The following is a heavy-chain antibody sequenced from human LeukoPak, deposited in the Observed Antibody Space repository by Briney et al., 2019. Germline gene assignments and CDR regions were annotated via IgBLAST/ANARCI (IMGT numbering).Heavy chain of an antibody. J-gene: IGHJ6*02. CDR2: ISATGNYI. CDR3: AKGFGYPYYHFGMDV. CDR1: GFIFSSYS. D-gene: IGHD3-10*01. Sequence: GGSLRLSCAASGFIFSSYSMNWVRQAPGKGLEWVSSISATGNYIYYADSVKGRFTISRDNSKSTLYLQMNSLRAEDTAVYFCAKGFGYPYYHFGMDVWGQGTTVTVSS. V-gene: IGHV3-21*04.